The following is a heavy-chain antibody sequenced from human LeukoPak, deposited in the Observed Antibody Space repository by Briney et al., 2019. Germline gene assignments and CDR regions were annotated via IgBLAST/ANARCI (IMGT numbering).Heavy chain of an antibody. CDR2: IHPDGYT. CDR1: GFTVSTNY. CDR3: AKAGKPMAGKYYFDF. J-gene: IGHJ4*02. Sequence: GGSLRLSCAAPGFTVSTNYMCWVRQDPGKGLEWVSIIHPDGYTHYADSVKGRFTISRGNSKNTLFLQMDSLRAEDTAVYYCAKAGKPMAGKYYFDFWGQGTLVTVSS. D-gene: IGHD6-19*01. V-gene: IGHV3-53*01.